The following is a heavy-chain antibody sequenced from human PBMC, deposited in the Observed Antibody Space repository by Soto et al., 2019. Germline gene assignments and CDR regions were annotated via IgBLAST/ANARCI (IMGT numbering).Heavy chain of an antibody. D-gene: IGHD2-2*01. CDR3: AREGYCSSTSCQYYYYGMDV. V-gene: IGHV1-69*01. CDR1: GGTFSSYA. CDR2: IIPIFGTA. Sequence: QVQLVQSGAEVKKPGSSVKVSCKASGGTFSSYAISWVRQAPGQGLEWMGGIIPIFGTANYAQKFQGRVTITADESTSTAYMELSSLRSEDTAVYYCAREGYCSSTSCQYYYYGMDVWGQGTTVNVSS. J-gene: IGHJ6*02.